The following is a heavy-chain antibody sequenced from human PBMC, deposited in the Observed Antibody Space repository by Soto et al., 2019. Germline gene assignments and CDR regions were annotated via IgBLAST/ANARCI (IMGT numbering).Heavy chain of an antibody. CDR2: ISGSGGST. CDR1: GFTFSSYA. Sequence: GGSLRLSCAASGFTFSSYAMSWVRQAPGKGLEWVSAISGSGGSTYYADSVKGRFTISRDNSKNTLYLQMNSLRAEDTAVYYCAKDSRFLEWLSTSYDYWGQGTLVTVSS. J-gene: IGHJ4*02. D-gene: IGHD3-3*01. CDR3: AKDSRFLEWLSTSYDY. V-gene: IGHV3-23*01.